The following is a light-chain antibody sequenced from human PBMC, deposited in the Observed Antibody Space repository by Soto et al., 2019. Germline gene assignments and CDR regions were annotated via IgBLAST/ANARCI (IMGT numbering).Light chain of an antibody. V-gene: IGLV1-40*01. Sequence: QSVLTQPPSVSGAPGQRVTIFCAGSSSNVGADYHVHWYQQLPGTAPRLLIYGNTNRPSGVPGRFSGSKSGTSASLAITGLQAEDEADYYCCAFTSAGTWVFGGGTKLTVL. CDR2: GNT. CDR3: CAFTSAGTWV. J-gene: IGLJ3*02. CDR1: SSNVGADYH.